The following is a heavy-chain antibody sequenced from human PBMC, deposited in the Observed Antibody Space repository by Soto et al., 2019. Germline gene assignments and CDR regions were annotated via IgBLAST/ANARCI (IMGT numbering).Heavy chain of an antibody. CDR3: ARGSRIAAAGKYDY. J-gene: IGHJ4*02. Sequence: LRLSCAASGFTFSSYSMIWVRQAQGKGLELVSSISSSSSYIYYADSVKGRFTISRDNAKNSLYLQMNSLRAEDTAVYYCARGSRIAAAGKYDYWGQGTMVTVSS. D-gene: IGHD6-13*01. CDR2: ISSSSSYI. V-gene: IGHV3-21*01. CDR1: GFTFSSYS.